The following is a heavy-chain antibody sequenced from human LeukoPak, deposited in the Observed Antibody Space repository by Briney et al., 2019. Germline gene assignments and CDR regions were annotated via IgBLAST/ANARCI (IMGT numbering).Heavy chain of an antibody. CDR2: IYYSGST. CDR3: ARDVGRGRYYFDY. CDR1: GGSISSSSYY. Sequence: SETLSLTCTVSGGSISSSSYYWGWIRQPPGKGLEWIGSIYYSGSTYYNPSLKSRVTISVDTSKNQFSLKLSSVTTADTAVYYCARDVGRGRYYFDYWGQGTLVTVSS. V-gene: IGHV4-39*07. J-gene: IGHJ4*02. D-gene: IGHD2-15*01.